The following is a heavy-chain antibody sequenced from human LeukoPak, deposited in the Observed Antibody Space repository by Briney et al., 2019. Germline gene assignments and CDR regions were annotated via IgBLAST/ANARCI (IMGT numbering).Heavy chain of an antibody. V-gene: IGHV3-66*01. J-gene: IGHJ5*02. Sequence: GGSLRLSCAASGFTFSSYSMNWVRQAPGKGLEWVSVIYSGGSTYYADSVKGRFTISRDNSKNTLYLQMNSLRAEDTAVYYCAACIAAAGMGGNWFDPWGQGTLVTVSS. CDR2: IYSGGST. D-gene: IGHD6-13*01. CDR1: GFTFSSYS. CDR3: AACIAAAGMGGNWFDP.